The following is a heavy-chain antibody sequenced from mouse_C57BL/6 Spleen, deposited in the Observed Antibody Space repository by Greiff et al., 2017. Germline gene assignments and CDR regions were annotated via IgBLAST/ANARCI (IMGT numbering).Heavy chain of an antibody. J-gene: IGHJ3*01. Sequence: VQLQQSGAELVRPGASVTLSCKASGYTFTDYEMHWVKQTPVHGLEWIGAIDPETGGTAYNQKFKGKAIRTADTSSNTAYMELRSLTSEDSAVYYCTSYYCGSYAYWGQGTLVTVSA. CDR2: IDPETGGT. V-gene: IGHV1-15*01. CDR3: TSYYCGSYAY. D-gene: IGHD1-1*01. CDR1: GYTFTDYE.